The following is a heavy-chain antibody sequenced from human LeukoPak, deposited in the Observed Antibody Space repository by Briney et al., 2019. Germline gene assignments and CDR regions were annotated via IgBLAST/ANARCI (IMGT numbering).Heavy chain of an antibody. CDR1: GFSFSSYE. D-gene: IGHD6-19*01. CDR2: ISGSGSTI. V-gene: IGHV3-48*03. J-gene: IGHJ4*02. CDR3: ARDLNGWYGRVDN. Sequence: GGSLRLSCAASGFSFSSYEMNWVRQAPWKGLEWVAYISGSGSTIYYADSVKGRFTISRDNAKNSLHLQMNSLRAEDTAVYYCARDLNGWYGRVDNWGQGTLVTVSS.